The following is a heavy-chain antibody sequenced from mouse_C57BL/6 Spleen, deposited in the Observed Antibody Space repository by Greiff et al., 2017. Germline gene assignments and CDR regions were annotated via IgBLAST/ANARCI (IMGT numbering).Heavy chain of an antibody. CDR2: IYPGDGDT. Sequence: VQRVESGAELVKPGASVKISCKASGYAFSSYWMNWVKQRPGKGLEWIGQIYPGDGDTNYNGKFKGKATLTADKSSSTAYMQLSSLTSEDSAVYFCARFLAMDYWGQGTSVTVSS. V-gene: IGHV1-80*01. CDR3: ARFLAMDY. J-gene: IGHJ4*01. CDR1: GYAFSSYW.